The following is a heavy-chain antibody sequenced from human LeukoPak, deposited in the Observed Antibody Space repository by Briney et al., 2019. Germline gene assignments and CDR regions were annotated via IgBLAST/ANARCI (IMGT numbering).Heavy chain of an antibody. J-gene: IGHJ2*01. CDR2: IYYSGST. Sequence: PSETLSLTCTVSGGSISNRIYYWGWVRQPPGKGLEWIGSIYYSGSTYYNPSLKSRVAISVDTSKNQFSLKLSSVTAADTALYYCARHVSVTPWYFDLWGRGTLVTVSS. CDR3: ARHVSVTPWYFDL. V-gene: IGHV4-39*01. CDR1: GGSISNRIYY. D-gene: IGHD4-17*01.